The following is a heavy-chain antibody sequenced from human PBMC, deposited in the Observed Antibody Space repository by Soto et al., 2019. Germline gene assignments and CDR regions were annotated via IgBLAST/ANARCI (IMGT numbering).Heavy chain of an antibody. CDR1: GYTFTNYV. D-gene: IGHD6-13*01. CDR2: IIPILGIA. Sequence: SVKVSCKASGYTFTNYVISWVRQAPGQGLEWMGRIIPILGIANYAQKFQGRVTITADKSTSTAYMELSSLRSEDTAVYYCARDDSSSWQDYWGQGTLVTVSS. CDR3: ARDDSSSWQDY. J-gene: IGHJ4*02. V-gene: IGHV1-69*04.